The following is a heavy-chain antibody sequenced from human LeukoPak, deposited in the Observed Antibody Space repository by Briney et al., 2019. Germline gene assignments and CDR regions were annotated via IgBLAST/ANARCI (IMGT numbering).Heavy chain of an antibody. Sequence: GRSLRLSCAASGFPFDDYAMHWVRQAPGKGLEWVSLITWDGGSTYYADSVKGRFTISRDNSKNSLYLQMNSLRAEDTALYYCAKDALAVAGTFSNFDYWGQGTLVTVSS. D-gene: IGHD6-19*01. CDR2: ITWDGGST. J-gene: IGHJ4*02. CDR3: AKDALAVAGTFSNFDY. CDR1: GFPFDDYA. V-gene: IGHV3-43D*03.